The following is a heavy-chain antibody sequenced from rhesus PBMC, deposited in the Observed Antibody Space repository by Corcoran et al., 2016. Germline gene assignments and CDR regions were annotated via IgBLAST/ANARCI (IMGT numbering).Heavy chain of an antibody. J-gene: IGHJ4*01. V-gene: IGHV4-122*02. D-gene: IGHD6-31*01. CDR1: GGSIRSSYYY. CDR3: ARHPVGGYSSD. Sequence: QVQLQESGPGLRKPSETLSLTWAGSGGSIRSSYYYGGWIRQAPGKGLEWFGYISYTGSTSYNPSLKSRVTISRDTSKNQFSLKLSSVTAADTAVYYCARHPVGGYSSDWGQGVLVTVSS. CDR2: ISYTGST.